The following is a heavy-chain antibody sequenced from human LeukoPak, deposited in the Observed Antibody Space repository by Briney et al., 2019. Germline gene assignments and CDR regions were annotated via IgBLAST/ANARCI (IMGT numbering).Heavy chain of an antibody. V-gene: IGHV3-48*04. D-gene: IGHD5-18*01. CDR2: ISSSSSTI. Sequence: GGSLRLSCAASGFTFSSYSMNWVRQAPGKGLEGVSYISSSSSTIYYADSVKGRFTISRDNAKNSLYLQMNSLRAEDTAVYYCAREIIGPEHTADLAAWDYYYYGMDVWGQGTTVTVSS. J-gene: IGHJ6*02. CDR3: AREIIGPEHTADLAAWDYYYYGMDV. CDR1: GFTFSSYS.